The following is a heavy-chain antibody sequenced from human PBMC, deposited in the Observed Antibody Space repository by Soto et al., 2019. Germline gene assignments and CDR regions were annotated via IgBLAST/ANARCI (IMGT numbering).Heavy chain of an antibody. CDR1: GGSFSGYY. J-gene: IGHJ6*02. V-gene: IGHV4-34*01. CDR3: ARDRRIAAAATGRYYYYSGMDV. D-gene: IGHD6-13*01. CDR2: INHSGST. Sequence: SETLSLTCAVYGGSFSGYYWSWIRQPPGKGLEWIGEINHSGSTNYNPSLKSRVTISVDTSKNQFPLKLSSVTAADTAVYYCARDRRIAAAATGRYYYYSGMDVWGQGTPVAV.